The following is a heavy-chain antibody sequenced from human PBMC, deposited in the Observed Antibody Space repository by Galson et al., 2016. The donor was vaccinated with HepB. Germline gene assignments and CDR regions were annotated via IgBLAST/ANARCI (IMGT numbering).Heavy chain of an antibody. CDR3: AKLDCGRDCPRDD. CDR1: GFTFSRYS. V-gene: IGHV3-30*19. J-gene: IGHJ4*02. D-gene: IGHD2-21*02. CDR2: ISYDGGDK. Sequence: SLRLSCAASGFTFSRYSMHWVRQAPGKGLEWVAVISYDGGDKHYADSVKGRFTVSRDNSKNTLFLQMNSLRVEDTAVYYCAKLDCGRDCPRDDWGQGTQVTVS.